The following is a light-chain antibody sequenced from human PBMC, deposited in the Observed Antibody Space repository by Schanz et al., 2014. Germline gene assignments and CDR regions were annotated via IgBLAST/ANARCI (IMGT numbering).Light chain of an antibody. Sequence: EIVMTQSPATLSVSPGQRVTLSCRASQGVSSNLAWYQQKPGQAPRLLIYAASNRATGIPARFGGSGSGTDFTLTISRLEPEDFAVYYCQQYGSSPVYTFGQGTKLEIK. CDR3: QQYGSSPVYT. V-gene: IGKV3-20*01. J-gene: IGKJ2*01. CDR2: AAS. CDR1: QGVSSN.